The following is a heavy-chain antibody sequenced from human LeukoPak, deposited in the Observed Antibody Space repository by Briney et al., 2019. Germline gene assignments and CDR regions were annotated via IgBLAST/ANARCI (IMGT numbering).Heavy chain of an antibody. D-gene: IGHD2-15*01. J-gene: IGHJ3*01. Sequence: SETLSLTCTVSGGSISSGDYYWSWIRQPPGKGLEWIGYIYYSGSTYYNPSLTSRVTISVDTSKNQFSLKLSSVTAADTAVYHCARKLFPHDAFDVWGQGTMVSVSS. CDR2: IYYSGST. V-gene: IGHV4-30-4*02. CDR1: GGSISSGDYY. CDR3: ARKLFPHDAFDV.